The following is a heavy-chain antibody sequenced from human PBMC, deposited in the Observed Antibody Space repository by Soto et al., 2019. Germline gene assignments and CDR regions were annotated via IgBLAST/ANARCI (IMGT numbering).Heavy chain of an antibody. Sequence: PGGSLRLSCAASGFTFSSYAMSWVRQAPGKGLEWVSAISGSGGSTYYADSVKGRFTISRDNSKNTLYLQMNSLRAEDTAVYYCAKDRRIAVAGNRDLVHNWFDPWGQGTLVTVSS. CDR1: GFTFSSYA. D-gene: IGHD6-19*01. CDR3: AKDRRIAVAGNRDLVHNWFDP. CDR2: ISGSGGST. V-gene: IGHV3-23*01. J-gene: IGHJ5*02.